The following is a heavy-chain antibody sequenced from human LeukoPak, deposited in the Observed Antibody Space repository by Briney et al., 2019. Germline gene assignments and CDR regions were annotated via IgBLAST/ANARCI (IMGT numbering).Heavy chain of an antibody. CDR3: ARARYYDFWSGCSNFDY. J-gene: IGHJ4*02. Sequence: PGGALRLSCAASGFTFSSYGMHWVRQAPGKGLEWVAVIWYDGSNKYYADSVKGRFTISRDNSKNTLYLQMNSLRAEDTAVYYCARARYYDFWSGCSNFDYWGQGTLVTVSS. D-gene: IGHD3-3*01. CDR2: IWYDGSNK. CDR1: GFTFSSYG. V-gene: IGHV3-33*01.